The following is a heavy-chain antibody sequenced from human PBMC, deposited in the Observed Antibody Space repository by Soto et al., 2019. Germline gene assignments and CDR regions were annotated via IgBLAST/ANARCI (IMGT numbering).Heavy chain of an antibody. V-gene: IGHV3-30-3*01. Sequence: GGSLRLSCVASGFNFPSYALDWVRQAPGKWLEWVAVISYDGTTKFYADSVKGRFTISRDNSKNTLYLQMNSLRPVDTAMYYCARDQSATVITSTHFDPWGQGXLVTVSS. CDR3: ARDQSATVITSTHFDP. D-gene: IGHD4-17*01. J-gene: IGHJ5*02. CDR1: GFNFPSYA. CDR2: ISYDGTTK.